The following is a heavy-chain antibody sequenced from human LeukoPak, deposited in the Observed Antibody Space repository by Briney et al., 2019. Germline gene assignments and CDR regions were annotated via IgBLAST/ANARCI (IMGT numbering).Heavy chain of an antibody. CDR2: ISGGGETT. Sequence: GGSLRLSCAASGFTFNNYAMNWVRQAPGKGLEWVSSISGGGETTYYADSVKGRFTISRDNSKNTLYLQVNSLRAEDTAVYYCAISKSGSYNNWGQGTLVTVSS. CDR1: GFTFNNYA. D-gene: IGHD1-26*01. CDR3: AISKSGSYNN. V-gene: IGHV3-23*01. J-gene: IGHJ4*02.